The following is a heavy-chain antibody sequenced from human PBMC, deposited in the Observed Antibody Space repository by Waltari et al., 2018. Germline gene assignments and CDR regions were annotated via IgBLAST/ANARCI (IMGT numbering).Heavy chain of an antibody. CDR2: ISYDGSNK. CDR3: ARDKGYCTSSSCYDYYYYGMDV. D-gene: IGHD2-2*01. V-gene: IGHV3-30-3*01. Sequence: QVQLLESGGGVVQPGRSLARPCAASGFPFSSYAMHWVRQAPARGLEWVAVISYDGSNKYYADSVKGRFTISRDNSKNTLYLQMNSLRAEDTAVYHCARDKGYCTSSSCYDYYYYGMDVWGQGTTVTVSS. CDR1: GFPFSSYA. J-gene: IGHJ6*02.